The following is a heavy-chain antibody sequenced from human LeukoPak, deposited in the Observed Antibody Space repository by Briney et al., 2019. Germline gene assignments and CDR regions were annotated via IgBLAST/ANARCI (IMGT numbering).Heavy chain of an antibody. Sequence: ASVRASSKASGYTFTTYGINWMRQAPGQGLEWMGWISAYNGNTKYAQKFQGRVTMTTETSTSTAYMELRSLRSDDTAVYYCARDVEAARSGWFDPWGQGTLVSVSS. J-gene: IGHJ5*02. CDR3: ARDVEAARSGWFDP. D-gene: IGHD6-6*01. CDR2: ISAYNGNT. V-gene: IGHV1-18*04. CDR1: GYTFTTYG.